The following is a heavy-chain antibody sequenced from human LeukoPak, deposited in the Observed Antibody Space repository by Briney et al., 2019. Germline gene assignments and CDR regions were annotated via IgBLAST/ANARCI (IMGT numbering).Heavy chain of an antibody. D-gene: IGHD3-22*01. J-gene: IGHJ3*02. V-gene: IGHV1-46*01. CDR1: GYTFTSYY. CDR2: INPSGGST. CDR3: ARVHTYYYDSSYDAFDI. Sequence: ASVKVSCKASGYTFTSYYMHWVRQAPGQGLEWMGIINPSGGSTSYAQKFQGRVTMTRDMSTSTVYMELSSLRSEDTAVYYCARVHTYYYDSSYDAFDIWGQGTMVTVSS.